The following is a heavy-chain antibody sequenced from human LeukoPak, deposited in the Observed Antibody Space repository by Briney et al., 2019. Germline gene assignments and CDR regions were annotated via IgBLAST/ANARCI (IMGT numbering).Heavy chain of an antibody. CDR2: MNPNSGNT. J-gene: IGHJ5*02. D-gene: IGHD2-2*01. CDR1: GYTFTNYD. Sequence: ASVKVSCKASGYTFTNYDINWVRQATGQGLEWMGWMNPNSGNTGYAQKFQGRVTITRNNSISTAYMELSSLRSEDTAVYYCAREGYCSSTSCPTYWFDPWGQGTLVTVSS. V-gene: IGHV1-8*03. CDR3: AREGYCSSTSCPTYWFDP.